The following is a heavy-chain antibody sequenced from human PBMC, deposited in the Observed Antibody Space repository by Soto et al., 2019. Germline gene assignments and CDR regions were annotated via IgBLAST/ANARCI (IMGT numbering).Heavy chain of an antibody. Sequence: PGGSLRLSCAASGFTFSGSAMHWVRQAPGKGLEWVAVISYDGSNKYYADSVKGRFTISRDNSKNTLYLQMNSLRAEDTAVYYCARDSAVDGYKPYYYYYYGMDVWGQGTTVTVSS. V-gene: IGHV3-30-3*01. J-gene: IGHJ6*02. CDR2: ISYDGSNK. CDR3: ARDSAVDGYKPYYYYYYGMDV. CDR1: GFTFSGSA. D-gene: IGHD5-12*01.